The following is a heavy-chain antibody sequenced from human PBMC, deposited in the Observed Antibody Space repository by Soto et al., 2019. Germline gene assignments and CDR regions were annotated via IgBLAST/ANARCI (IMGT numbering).Heavy chain of an antibody. CDR1: GFTFSSYA. CDR3: ARGSTSWYFDF. D-gene: IGHD2-2*01. CDR2: IKKDGSEQ. V-gene: IGHV3-7*01. Sequence: GSLRLSCAASGFTFSSYAMSWVRQAPGKGLEWVANIKKDGSEQYYVDSVKGRFTVSRDNAKNSLTLQMSGLRAEDTAVYYCARGSTSWYFDFWGQGTLVTVSS. J-gene: IGHJ4*02.